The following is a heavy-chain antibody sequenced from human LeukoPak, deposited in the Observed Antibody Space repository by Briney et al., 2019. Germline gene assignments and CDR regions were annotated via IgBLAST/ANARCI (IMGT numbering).Heavy chain of an antibody. CDR3: ARGNYYGQDY. J-gene: IGHJ4*02. Sequence: GGSLRLSCAASGFTFSSYWMHWVRQAPGKGLVWVSRIKSDGSSTSYAGSVKGRFTISRDNAKSTLYLQMNSLRGEDTAVYYCARGNYYGQDYWGQGTLVTVSS. CDR1: GFTFSSYW. CDR2: IKSDGSST. V-gene: IGHV3-74*01. D-gene: IGHD3-10*01.